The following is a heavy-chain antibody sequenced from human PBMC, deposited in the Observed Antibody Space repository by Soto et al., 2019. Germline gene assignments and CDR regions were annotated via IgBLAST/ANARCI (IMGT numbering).Heavy chain of an antibody. CDR1: GFTFSSYW. V-gene: IGHV3-7*05. Sequence: EVQLVESGGGLVQPGGSLRLSCAASGFTFSSYWMRWVRQAPGKGLEWVANIKQDGSEKYYVDSVKGRFTISRDNAKNSLYLQMNSLRAEDTAVYYCARESRFLEWLLFAYGMDVWGQGTTVTVSS. CDR3: ARESRFLEWLLFAYGMDV. CDR2: IKQDGSEK. D-gene: IGHD3-3*01. J-gene: IGHJ6*02.